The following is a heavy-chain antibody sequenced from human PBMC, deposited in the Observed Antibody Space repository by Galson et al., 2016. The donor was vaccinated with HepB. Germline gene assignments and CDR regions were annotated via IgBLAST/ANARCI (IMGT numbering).Heavy chain of an antibody. CDR1: GGSITSGGYY. CDR3: ARSRGFAAAGYWYLDL. CDR2: IYFTGST. D-gene: IGHD6-13*01. Sequence: LSLTCTVSGGSITSGGYYWSWIRQHPGKGLECVGYIYFTGSTHYNPSLKSRIVISLDTSNNRFSLNLSSVTAADTAVYYCARSRGFAAAGYWYLDLWGRGTLVTVSS. V-gene: IGHV4-31*03. J-gene: IGHJ2*01.